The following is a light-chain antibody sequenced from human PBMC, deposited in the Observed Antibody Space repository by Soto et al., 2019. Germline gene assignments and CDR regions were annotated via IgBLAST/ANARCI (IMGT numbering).Light chain of an antibody. J-gene: IGKJ3*01. Sequence: DIQMTQSPPSLSASVGDRVTITCQASHDIGNSLNWYQDKPGQAPKPVIYDAYNLETGVPSTFSGNGYGTDFTLTISSLRPEDIATYYCQKSDHLPLFGPGTKVDIK. V-gene: IGKV1-33*01. CDR2: DAY. CDR1: HDIGNS. CDR3: QKSDHLPL.